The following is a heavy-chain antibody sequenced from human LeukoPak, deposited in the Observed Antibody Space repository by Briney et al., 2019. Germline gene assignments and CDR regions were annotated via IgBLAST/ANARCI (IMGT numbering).Heavy chain of an antibody. J-gene: IGHJ6*02. Sequence: PSETLSLTCSVSGGSMTNLYWTWIRQPPGKGLEWIGDIYDSGSTRYNTSLESRVTISVDTSTNQFSLKLSSVTAADTAVYYCAKGGSTNFYYGDVWGQGTTVTVSS. CDR1: GGSMTNLY. D-gene: IGHD2/OR15-2a*01. V-gene: IGHV4-59*01. CDR2: IYDSGST. CDR3: AKGGSTNFYYGDV.